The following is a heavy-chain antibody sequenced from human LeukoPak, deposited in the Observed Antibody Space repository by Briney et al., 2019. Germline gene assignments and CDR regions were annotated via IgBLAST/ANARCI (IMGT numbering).Heavy chain of an antibody. J-gene: IGHJ4*02. D-gene: IGHD6-19*01. CDR2: IYYSGST. Sequence: SETLSLTCTVSGGSISSSGYYWGWIRQSPGKGLEWIGSIYYSGSTYYNPSLKSRVTISVDTSKNQFSLKLSSVTAADTAVYYCASLQYSSGWPFDYWGQGTLVTVSS. CDR3: ASLQYSSGWPFDY. V-gene: IGHV4-39*01. CDR1: GGSISSSGYY.